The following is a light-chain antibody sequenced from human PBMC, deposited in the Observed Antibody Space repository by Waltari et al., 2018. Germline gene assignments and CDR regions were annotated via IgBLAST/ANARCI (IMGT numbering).Light chain of an antibody. J-gene: IGLJ3*02. Sequence: QSGLTQPPSASGAPGQRATISCSGSSPNIGSYYVYWYQFPGTAPKLLIHDNNQRPSGVPDRFSGSKSGTSASLAISGLRSEDEADYYCAVWDDSLSGVVFGGGTKLTVL. CDR1: SPNIGSYY. CDR2: DNN. V-gene: IGLV1-47*02. CDR3: AVWDDSLSGVV.